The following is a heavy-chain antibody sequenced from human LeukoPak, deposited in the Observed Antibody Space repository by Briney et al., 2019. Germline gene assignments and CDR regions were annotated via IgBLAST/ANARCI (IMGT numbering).Heavy chain of an antibody. D-gene: IGHD3-9*01. CDR3: VRDRYDILTGYNDAFDI. CDR1: GFTFDDYA. Sequence: PGRSLRLSCAASGFTFDDYAMHWVRQAPGKGLEWVSGISWNSGNIGYADSVKGRFTISRDNAKNSLYLQMNSLRAEDTAVYYCVRDRYDILTGYNDAFDIWGQGTMVTVSS. J-gene: IGHJ3*02. V-gene: IGHV3-9*01. CDR2: ISWNSGNI.